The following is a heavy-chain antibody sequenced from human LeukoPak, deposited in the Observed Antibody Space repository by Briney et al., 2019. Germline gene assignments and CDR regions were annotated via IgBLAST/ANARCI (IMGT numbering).Heavy chain of an antibody. J-gene: IGHJ6*02. CDR2: INPSGGST. V-gene: IGHV1-46*01. CDR1: GYTFTSYY. D-gene: IGHD6-25*01. Sequence: ASVKVSCKASGYTFTSYYMRWVRQAPGQGLEWMGIINPSGGSTSYAQKFQGRVTMTRDTSTSTVYMELSSLRSEDTAVYYCARALGHIAAAAQGRDYYYYYGMDVWGQGTTVTVSS. CDR3: ARALGHIAAAAQGRDYYYYYGMDV.